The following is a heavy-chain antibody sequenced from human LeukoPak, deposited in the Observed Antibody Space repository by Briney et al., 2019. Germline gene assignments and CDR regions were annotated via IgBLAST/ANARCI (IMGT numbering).Heavy chain of an antibody. Sequence: GGSLRLSCAASGFTFSSYTMNWVRQAPGKGLEWVSSISSSSSYIYYADSVKGRFTISRDNAKNSLYLQVNSLRAEDTAVYYCARSGRGYEDAFDIWGQGTMVIVSS. D-gene: IGHD5-12*01. CDR2: ISSSSSYI. CDR3: ARSGRGYEDAFDI. J-gene: IGHJ3*02. V-gene: IGHV3-21*01. CDR1: GFTFSSYT.